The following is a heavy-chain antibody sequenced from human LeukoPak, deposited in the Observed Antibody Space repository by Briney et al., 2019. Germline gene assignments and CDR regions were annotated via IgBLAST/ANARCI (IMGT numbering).Heavy chain of an antibody. CDR3: ARAEPQWDFARISYYMDV. V-gene: IGHV3-48*01. CDR2: ISSSNSNI. D-gene: IGHD2-15*01. J-gene: IGHJ6*03. CDR1: GFTFSTYG. Sequence: PGGSLRLSCAASGFTFSTYGMNWVRQAPGKGLEWVSYISSSNSNINYADSVKGRFTISRDNARNSLYLQMNSLRAEDTAVYYCARAEPQWDFARISYYMDVWGKGTTVTVSS.